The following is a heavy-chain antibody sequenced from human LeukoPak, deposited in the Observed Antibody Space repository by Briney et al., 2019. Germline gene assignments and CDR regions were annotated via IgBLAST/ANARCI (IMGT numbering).Heavy chain of an antibody. D-gene: IGHD6-19*01. J-gene: IGHJ4*02. V-gene: IGHV3-66*01. CDR2: IYSGDNT. Sequence: GGSLRLSCAASGFTVSSNYMSWVRQAPGKGLEWVSVIYSGDNTYYADSVKGRFTISRDISKNTLYLQMNSLRAEDTAVYYCAVVDSSGWYCHDYRGQGTLVTVSS. CDR3: AVVDSSGWYCHDY. CDR1: GFTVSSNY.